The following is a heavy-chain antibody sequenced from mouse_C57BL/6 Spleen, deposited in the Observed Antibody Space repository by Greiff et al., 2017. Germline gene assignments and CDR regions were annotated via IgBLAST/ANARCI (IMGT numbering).Heavy chain of an antibody. D-gene: IGHD1-1*01. J-gene: IGHJ2*01. V-gene: IGHV1-4*01. CDR3: ARRDGSSYGYFDF. CDR2: INPSSGYT. Sequence: VQLQQSGAELARPGASVKMSCKASGYTFTSYTMHWVKQRPGQGLEWIGYINPSSGYTKYNQKFKDKATLTADKSSSTAYMQLSSLTSEDSAVYAGARRDGSSYGYFDFWGQGTTLTVSS. CDR1: GYTFTSYT.